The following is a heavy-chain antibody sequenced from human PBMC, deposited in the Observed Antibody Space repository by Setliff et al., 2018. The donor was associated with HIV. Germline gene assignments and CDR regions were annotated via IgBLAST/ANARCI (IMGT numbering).Heavy chain of an antibody. V-gene: IGHV4-39*01. Sequence: PETLSLTCSVSGGSISNFYWGWIRQPPGKGLEWIGIVHYSGSADYNPSPKGRVTISVDTSQNQFSLKLRSVTAADTAVYYCARYRSKLDWFDPWGQGTLVTVSS. J-gene: IGHJ5*02. CDR1: GGSISNFY. CDR3: ARYRSKLDWFDP. CDR2: VHYSGSA. D-gene: IGHD1-26*01.